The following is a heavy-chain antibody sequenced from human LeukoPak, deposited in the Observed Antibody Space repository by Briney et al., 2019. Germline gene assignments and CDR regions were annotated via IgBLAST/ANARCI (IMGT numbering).Heavy chain of an antibody. CDR2: IYENGGTT. CDR3: AKDFRIGYSAHFDN. J-gene: IGHJ4*02. Sequence: GGPLRLSCVGSGFTFRSHAMSWVRQAPEKGLEFVSGIYENGGTTYYADSVKGQFSISRDNSKNTLYLQMDSLRGEDTAVYYCAKDFRIGYSAHFDNWGQGALVTVSS. CDR1: GFTFRSHA. D-gene: IGHD2-21*01. V-gene: IGHV3-23*01.